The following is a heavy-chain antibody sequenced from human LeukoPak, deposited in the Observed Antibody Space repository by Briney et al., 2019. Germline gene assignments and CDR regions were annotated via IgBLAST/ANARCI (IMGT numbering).Heavy chain of an antibody. J-gene: IGHJ4*02. V-gene: IGHV3-7*01. CDR2: IKQDGSEK. CDR1: GFTFSSYW. D-gene: IGHD4-17*01. Sequence: GGSLRLSCAASGFTFSSYWMSWVRQAPGKGLEWVANIKQDGSEKYYVDSVKGRFTISRDIAKNSLYLQMNSLGAEDTAVYYCAGYGDYEFDYWGQGTLVTVSS. CDR3: AGYGDYEFDY.